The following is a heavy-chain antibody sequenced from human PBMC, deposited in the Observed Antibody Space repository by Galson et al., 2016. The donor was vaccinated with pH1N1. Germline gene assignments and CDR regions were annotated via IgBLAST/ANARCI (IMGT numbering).Heavy chain of an antibody. CDR2: IYTSGST. J-gene: IGHJ4*02. Sequence: LSLTCTVSGGSISSGSYYWSWIRQPAGKGLEWIGQIYTSGSTHYNPSLKSRVTISVDTSMNQFFLKLSSVTAADTAMYYCARSRDTAMVYLDQWGQGTLVTVSS. V-gene: IGHV4-61*09. CDR1: GGSISSGSYY. CDR3: ARSRDTAMVYLDQ. D-gene: IGHD5-18*01.